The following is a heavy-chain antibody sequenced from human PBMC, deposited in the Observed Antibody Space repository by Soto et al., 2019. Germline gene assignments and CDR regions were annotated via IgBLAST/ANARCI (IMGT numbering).Heavy chain of an antibody. Sequence: GGSLRLSCAASGFTFSNAWMNWVRQAPGKGLEWVGRIKSKTDGGTTDYAAPVKGRFTISRDDSKNTLYLQMNSLKTEDTAVYYCTGERDTIFRVVIDYCGMDVWGQGTTVTVSS. CDR1: GFTFSNAW. CDR3: TGERDTIFRVVIDYCGMDV. J-gene: IGHJ6*02. D-gene: IGHD3-3*01. V-gene: IGHV3-15*07. CDR2: IKSKTDGGTT.